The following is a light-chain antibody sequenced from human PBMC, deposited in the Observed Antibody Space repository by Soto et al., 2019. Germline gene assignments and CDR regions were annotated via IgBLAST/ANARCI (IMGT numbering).Light chain of an antibody. J-gene: IGKJ1*01. V-gene: IGKV3-20*01. CDR3: QQYGSSPT. CDR2: GTS. Sequence: EIVLTQSPVTLSVSPGERATLSCRASQNISRSLAWYQQKPGQGPSLLIYGTSTRAGGVPARFSGSGSGTDFTPTISRLEPEDFAVYYCQQYGSSPTFGQGTKVDI. CDR1: QNISRS.